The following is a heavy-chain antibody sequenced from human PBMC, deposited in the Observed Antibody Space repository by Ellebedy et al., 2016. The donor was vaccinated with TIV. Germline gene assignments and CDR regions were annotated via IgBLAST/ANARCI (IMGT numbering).Heavy chain of an antibody. D-gene: IGHD3-16*01. V-gene: IGHV4-39*01. CDR1: GGSISSSSYY. CDR3: ARQGVMKDYVWGSSDNPLP. CDR2: IYYSGST. Sequence: MPSETLSLTCTVSGGSISSSSYYWGWIRQPPGKGLEWIGSIYYSGSTYYNPSLKSRVTISVDTSKNQFSLKLSSVTAADTAVYYCARQGVMKDYVWGSSDNPLPWGQGTLVTVSS. J-gene: IGHJ5*02.